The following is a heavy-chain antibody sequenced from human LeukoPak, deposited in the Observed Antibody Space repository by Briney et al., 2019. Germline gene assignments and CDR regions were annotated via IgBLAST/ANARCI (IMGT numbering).Heavy chain of an antibody. J-gene: IGHJ4*02. CDR3: AKDNQSLGITIFGVVAYYFDY. V-gene: IGHV3-23*01. D-gene: IGHD3-3*01. Sequence: GGSLRLSCAASGFTFSSYAMSWVRQAPGKGLEWVSAISGSGGSTYYADSVKGRFTISRDNSKNTLYLQMNSLRAEDTAVHYCAKDNQSLGITIFGVVAYYFDYWGQGTLVTVSS. CDR2: ISGSGGST. CDR1: GFTFSSYA.